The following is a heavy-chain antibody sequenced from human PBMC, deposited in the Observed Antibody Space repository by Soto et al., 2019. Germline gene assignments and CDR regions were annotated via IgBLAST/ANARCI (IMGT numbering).Heavy chain of an antibody. D-gene: IGHD2-15*01. CDR3: ARVLDCAEGSCYRYFDL. CDR1: GFKFSDYD. Sequence: GGSLRLSCAASGFKFSDYDMSWVRQAPGKGLEWVGYISGRGDVTYYADSVKGRFTISRDNDKNFVYLQMNTLRAEDTAIYYCARVLDCAEGSCYRYFDLWGQGTRVTVSS. V-gene: IGHV3-11*01. CDR2: ISGRGDVT. J-gene: IGHJ4*02.